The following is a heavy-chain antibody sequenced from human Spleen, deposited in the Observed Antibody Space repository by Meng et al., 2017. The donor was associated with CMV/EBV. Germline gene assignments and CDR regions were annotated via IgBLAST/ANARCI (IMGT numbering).Heavy chain of an antibody. J-gene: IGHJ4*02. CDR2: IQVIGHT. CDR3: AGTRPGGGACDY. Sequence: QLHLKESGPTLVTLSVTLSLTCLVSGAPIETYNWSWVRPTAGRGLKWLGLIQVIGHTVSNPFFKSRVTVSLDASKSQFYLMFNSVTAADTATYYCAGTRPGGGACDYWGEGILVTVSS. CDR1: GAPIETYN. V-gene: IGHV4-4*07. D-gene: IGHD3-16*01.